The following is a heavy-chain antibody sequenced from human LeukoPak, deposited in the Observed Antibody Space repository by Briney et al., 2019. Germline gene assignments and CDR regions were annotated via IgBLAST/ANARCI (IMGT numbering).Heavy chain of an antibody. CDR2: INEDGSEK. J-gene: IGHJ4*02. V-gene: IGHV3-7*01. CDR1: GFTFSSHW. CDR3: ARDKVTY. Sequence: PGGSLRLSCAASGFTFSSHWMSWVRQTPGKGLEWVAHINEDGSEKYYVDSAKGRFTISRDNANNSLFLQMNSLRAEDTAFYYCARDKVTYWGQGTLVTVSS.